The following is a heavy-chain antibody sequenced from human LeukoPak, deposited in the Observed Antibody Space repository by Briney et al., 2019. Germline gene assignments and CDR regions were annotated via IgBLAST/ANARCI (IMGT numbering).Heavy chain of an antibody. D-gene: IGHD5-12*01. CDR1: GFTFSNYA. Sequence: PGGSLRLSCVASGFTFSNYAMSWVRQSPGKGLQWVSAISAGGDKIHYAGSVKGQFTISRDNSRNTLYVQMSSLKADDTAVYYCVKNVGGNEGAYWGQGTLVTVSS. CDR3: VKNVGGNEGAY. CDR2: ISAGGDKI. V-gene: IGHV3-23*01. J-gene: IGHJ4*02.